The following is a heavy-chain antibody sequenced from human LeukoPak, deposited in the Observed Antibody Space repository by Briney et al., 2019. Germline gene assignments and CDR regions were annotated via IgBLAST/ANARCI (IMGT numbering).Heavy chain of an antibody. V-gene: IGHV4-34*01. CDR3: ARGILVTIYAAFDY. J-gene: IGHJ4*02. CDR1: GGSFSGYY. D-gene: IGHD2-2*01. CDR2: IIHSGRT. Sequence: SETLSLTCGVYGGSFSGYYWTWIRQSPGMGLEWIGEIIHSGRTNYNPSLTSRVSISVDTSKNQFSLELSSVTAADTAVYYCARGILVTIYAAFDYWGQGTLVTVSS.